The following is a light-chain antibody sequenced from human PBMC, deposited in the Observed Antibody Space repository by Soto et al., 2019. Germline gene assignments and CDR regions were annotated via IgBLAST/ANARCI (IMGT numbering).Light chain of an antibody. CDR1: QSVVTW. CDR3: QQYNDYSPRT. V-gene: IGKV1-5*01. J-gene: IGKJ1*01. CDR2: DGS. Sequence: DIQMTQSPATLSASVGDRVTITGRASQSVVTWLAWYQQKPGKAPKLLIFDGSSLKSGVPSRFSGSGSGTEFTLTISSLQPDDFATYYCQQYNDYSPRTFGQGTKVEI.